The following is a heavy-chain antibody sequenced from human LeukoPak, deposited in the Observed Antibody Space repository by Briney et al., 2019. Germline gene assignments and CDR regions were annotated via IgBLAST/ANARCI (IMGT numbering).Heavy chain of an antibody. CDR3: ARSPHGSGCDF. Sequence: SQTLSLTCDISGDSVSSNGATWICIRQSPSRGLECLGRTYFRSKWFNDYPVSLKGRIAVNPDTSKNRFSLQLDSVTPEDTAIYYCARSPHGSGCDFWGQGTLVTVSS. J-gene: IGHJ4*02. V-gene: IGHV6-1*01. CDR1: GDSVSSNGAT. D-gene: IGHD6-19*01. CDR2: TYFRSKWFN.